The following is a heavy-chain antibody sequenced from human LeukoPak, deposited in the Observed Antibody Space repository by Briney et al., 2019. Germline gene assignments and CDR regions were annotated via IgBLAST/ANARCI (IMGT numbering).Heavy chain of an antibody. CDR2: VSGSGGYT. V-gene: IGHV3-23*01. CDR1: GFTFSSYA. D-gene: IGHD3-22*01. Sequence: GGSLRLSCAASGFTFSSYAMSWIRQAPGKGLEWVSSVSGSGGYTYYAGSVKGRFTISRDNSKNTLYLQMNSLRAEDTAIYYCAKDRPNYYDSSGHYYRRDGDYWGQGTLVTVSS. J-gene: IGHJ4*02. CDR3: AKDRPNYYDSSGHYYRRDGDY.